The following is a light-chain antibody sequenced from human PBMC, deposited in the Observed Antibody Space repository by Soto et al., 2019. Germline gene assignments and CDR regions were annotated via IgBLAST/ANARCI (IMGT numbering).Light chain of an antibody. J-gene: IGKJ3*01. CDR3: QQIYSTPFT. V-gene: IGKV1-39*01. CDR1: QSISSY. CDR2: DAS. Sequence: DIQMTQSPSSLSASVGDRVTITCRASQSISSYLNWYQQKPGKAPKLLIYDASSLQSGVPSRFSGSGSGTDFTLTISSLQPEDFATYYCQQIYSTPFTFGPGTKVDIK.